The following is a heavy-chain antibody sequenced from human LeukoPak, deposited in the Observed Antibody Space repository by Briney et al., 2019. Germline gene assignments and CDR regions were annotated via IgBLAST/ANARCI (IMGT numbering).Heavy chain of an antibody. Sequence: GGSLRLSCAASGFTFGNYWMAWVRQAPGKGLEWVANIKQDGSEKYYVDSVKGRFTISRDNAKNSLYLQMNSLRAEDTAVYYCARRSSGDAFDIWGQGTMVTVSS. D-gene: IGHD6-19*01. CDR3: ARRSSGDAFDI. CDR2: IKQDGSEK. V-gene: IGHV3-7*04. CDR1: GFTFGNYW. J-gene: IGHJ3*02.